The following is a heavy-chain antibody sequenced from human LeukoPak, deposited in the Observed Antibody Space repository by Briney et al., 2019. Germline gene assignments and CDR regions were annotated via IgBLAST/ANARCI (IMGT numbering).Heavy chain of an antibody. J-gene: IGHJ4*02. D-gene: IGHD3-3*01. V-gene: IGHV4-39*01. CDR3: ARHVRFLEWLSSYYFDY. CDR1: GGTISSSSYY. Sequence: PSETLSLTCTVSGGTISSSSYYWGWIRQPPGKGLEWIGSIYYSGTTYYNPSLKSRVTISVDTSKSQFSLRLTSVTAADTAVYYCARHVRFLEWLSSYYFDYWGREPWSPSP. CDR2: IYYSGTT.